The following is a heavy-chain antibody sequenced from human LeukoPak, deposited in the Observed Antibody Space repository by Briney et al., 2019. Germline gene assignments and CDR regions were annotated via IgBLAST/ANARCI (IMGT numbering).Heavy chain of an antibody. CDR3: AKVKDPITMVRGVIIYFDY. Sequence: PGRSLRLSCAASGFTFSTYAMHWVRQAPGKGLEWVAVISYDGSNKYYADSVKGRFTISRDNSKNALYLQMNSLRAEDTAVYYCAKVKDPITMVRGVIIYFDYWGQGTLVTVSS. D-gene: IGHD3-10*01. J-gene: IGHJ4*02. CDR2: ISYDGSNK. CDR1: GFTFSTYA. V-gene: IGHV3-30-3*01.